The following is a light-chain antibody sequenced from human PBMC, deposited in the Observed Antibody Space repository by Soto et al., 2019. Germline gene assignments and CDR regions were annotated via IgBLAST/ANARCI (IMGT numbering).Light chain of an antibody. CDR1: TGAVTSGHW. J-gene: IGLJ3*02. V-gene: IGLV7-46*01. Sequence: QAVVTQEPSLTVSPGGTVTLTCGSSTGAVTSGHWPYWFQQKPGQVPTPLIYDTSNKYSWTPARFSGSLLGGTPALVLSGAQPEDEAAYYCSLSYSGVRVFCGGTKLTVL. CDR2: DTS. CDR3: SLSYSGVRV.